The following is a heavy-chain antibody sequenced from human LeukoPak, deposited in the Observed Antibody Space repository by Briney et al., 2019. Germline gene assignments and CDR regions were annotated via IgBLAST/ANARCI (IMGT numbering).Heavy chain of an antibody. Sequence: GGSLRLSCAASGFAFSVYEMYWVRQAPGKGLEWVSYISSSGGTRYYADSVKGRFTISRDNAKNSLYLQMNSLRAEDTAVYYCATLTVASSFDYWGQGTLVTVSP. D-gene: IGHD6-19*01. J-gene: IGHJ4*02. CDR1: GFAFSVYE. V-gene: IGHV3-48*03. CDR2: ISSSGGTR. CDR3: ATLTVASSFDY.